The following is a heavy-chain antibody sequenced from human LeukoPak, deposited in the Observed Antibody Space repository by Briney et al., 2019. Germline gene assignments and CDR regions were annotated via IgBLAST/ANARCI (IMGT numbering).Heavy chain of an antibody. V-gene: IGHV2-5*02. CDR3: AHRRVYDSSGSYDY. CDR2: IYWDGDK. CDR1: GFSVSTNGVG. D-gene: IGHD3-22*01. J-gene: IGHJ4*02. Sequence: SGPTLVNPTQTLTLTCTFSGFSVSTNGVGVGWIRQPPGKALEWLAVIYWDGDKRYSPSVKSRITVTKDTSKNQVILTMTNMDAVDTATYYCAHRRVYDSSGSYDYWSQGTLVTVSS.